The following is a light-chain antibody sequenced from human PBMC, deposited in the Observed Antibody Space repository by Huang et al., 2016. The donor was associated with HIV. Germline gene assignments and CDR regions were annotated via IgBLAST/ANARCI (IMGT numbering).Light chain of an antibody. V-gene: IGKV3-20*01. CDR1: QSVTSRV. J-gene: IGKJ4*01. Sequence: ELVLTQSPGTLSLSPGERATLSCRASQSVTSRVLWYQQRPGQAPRRLIYEASNRATGIPDRFRGSGSVTDFTLTVSRLEPEDFAVYYCQQSRTFGGGTKVEIK. CDR2: EAS. CDR3: QQSRT.